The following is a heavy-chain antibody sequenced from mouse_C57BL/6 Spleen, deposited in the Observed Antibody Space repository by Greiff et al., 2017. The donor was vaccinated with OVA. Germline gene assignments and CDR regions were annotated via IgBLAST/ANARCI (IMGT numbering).Heavy chain of an antibody. CDR3: ARGGNSDY. CDR2: INPGSGGT. Sequence: QVQLQQSGAELVRPGPSVKVSCKASGYAFTNYLIEWVKQRPGQGLEWIGVINPGSGGTNYNEKFKGKATLTADKSSSTAYMQLSSLTSEDSAVYFCARGGNSDYWGQGTTLTVSS. V-gene: IGHV1-54*01. J-gene: IGHJ2*01. CDR1: GYAFTNYL.